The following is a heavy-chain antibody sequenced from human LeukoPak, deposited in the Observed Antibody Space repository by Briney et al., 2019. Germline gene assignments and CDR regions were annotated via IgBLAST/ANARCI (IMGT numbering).Heavy chain of an antibody. CDR1: GFTHSSDE. CDR3: ARELIGCSGGSCPLKGVNWFDA. D-gene: IGHD2-15*01. CDR2: IDYSCGST. V-gene: IGHV3-23*01. Sequence: GGSLRLSCTVSGFTHSSDEKSWIRQDPGKGLEWGSSIDYSCGSTYYADSVKSRFTISGDNSKNTLYLQMNNLRAAETAVYYCARELIGCSGGSCPLKGVNWFDAWGQGTLVTVSS. J-gene: IGHJ5*02.